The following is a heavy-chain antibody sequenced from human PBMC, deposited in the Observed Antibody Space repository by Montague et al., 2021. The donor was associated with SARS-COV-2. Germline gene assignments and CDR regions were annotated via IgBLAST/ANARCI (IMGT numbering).Heavy chain of an antibody. D-gene: IGHD3-10*01. CDR3: ARLGDGVVPSPILGVGPYYSYYYMDV. V-gene: IGHV4-34*01. CDR2: IHHGGST. J-gene: IGHJ6*03. CDR1: GGSFSTYS. Sequence: SETLSLTYAVHGGSFSTYSWNWIRQPPGKGLEWIGEIHHGGSTNXNPSPKSRVTISADTSKNQFSLKLTSVAAADTAVYYCARLGDGVVPSPILGVGPYYSYYYMDVWGKGTTVTVSS.